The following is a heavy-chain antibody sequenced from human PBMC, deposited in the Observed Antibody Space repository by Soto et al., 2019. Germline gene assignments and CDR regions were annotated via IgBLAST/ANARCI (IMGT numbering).Heavy chain of an antibody. CDR2: ISGYDGRT. Sequence: QVHLVQSGAEVKKPGASVKVSCKTSGYTFTRYGISWVRQAPGQGLEWMGWISGYDGRTNFAQKVQDRVTMTTDTATNTVYMELRSLSSDDTDVYYCAREGDVPYYYYGMDVWGQGTTVTVSS. V-gene: IGHV1-18*01. CDR1: GYTFTRYG. D-gene: IGHD2-21*02. CDR3: AREGDVPYYYYGMDV. J-gene: IGHJ6*02.